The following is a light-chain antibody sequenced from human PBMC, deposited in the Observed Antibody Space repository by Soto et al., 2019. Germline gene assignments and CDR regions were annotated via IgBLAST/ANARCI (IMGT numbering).Light chain of an antibody. J-gene: IGLJ1*01. CDR3: GSWDSSLSSYV. Sequence: QSVLTQPPSVSAAPGHRVTISCSGSSSNIENNYVSWYQQLPGTAPKLLIYDNYKRPSGIPDRFSGSKSGTSATLGITGLQTGDEADYYCGSWDSSLSSYVLGTGTKVTVL. V-gene: IGLV1-51*01. CDR2: DNY. CDR1: SSNIENNY.